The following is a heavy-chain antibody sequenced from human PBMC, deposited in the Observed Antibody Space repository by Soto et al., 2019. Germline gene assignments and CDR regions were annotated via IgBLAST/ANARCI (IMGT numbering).Heavy chain of an antibody. CDR3: ATHTSNSRSYSYSMNF. V-gene: IGHV5-51*01. D-gene: IGHD2-2*01. CDR2: IYPGDSDT. CDR1: GYTFTDYW. Sequence: GESLKISCKGSGYTFTDYWIGWVRQLPGKGLEWMGIIYPGDSDTRYSPSFQGHVTITVDKSTSTAYLQWNTLKASDTAMYYCATHTSNSRSYSYSMNFRDKGPRVTVS. J-gene: IGHJ6*03.